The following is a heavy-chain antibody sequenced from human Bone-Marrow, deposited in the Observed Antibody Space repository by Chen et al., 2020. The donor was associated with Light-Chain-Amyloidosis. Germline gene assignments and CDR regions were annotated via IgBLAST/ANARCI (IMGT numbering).Heavy chain of an antibody. CDR3: ARRRDGYNFYY. J-gene: IGHJ4*02. CDR2: IYPDDSDA. CDR1: GYTFPNYW. V-gene: IGHV5-51*01. D-gene: IGHD5-12*01. Sequence: EVQLEQSGPEVKKPGESLKISCKGFGYTFPNYWIGWVRQMPGKGLEWMGVIYPDDSDARYSPSFEGQVTISADKSITTAYLQWRSLKASDTAMYYCARRRDGYNFYYWGQGTLVTVSS.